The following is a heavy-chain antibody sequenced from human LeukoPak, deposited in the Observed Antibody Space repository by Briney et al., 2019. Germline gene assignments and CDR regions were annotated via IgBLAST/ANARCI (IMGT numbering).Heavy chain of an antibody. CDR1: GFTVSSNY. V-gene: IGHV3-53*04. CDR3: ARSNYYDSSGYHDAFDI. J-gene: IGHJ3*02. CDR2: IYSVGST. D-gene: IGHD3-22*01. Sequence: GGSLRLSCAASGFTVSSNYMSWVRQAPGKGLEWVSVIYSVGSTYYADSVKGRFTISRHNSKNTLYLQMNSLRAEDTAVYYCARSNYYDSSGYHDAFDIWGQGTMVTVSS.